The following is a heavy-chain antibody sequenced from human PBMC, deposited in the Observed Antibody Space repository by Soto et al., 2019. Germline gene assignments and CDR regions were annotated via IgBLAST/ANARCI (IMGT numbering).Heavy chain of an antibody. CDR1: GFTFSSYA. D-gene: IGHD2-15*01. CDR2: ISGSGGST. Sequence: PGGSLRLSCAASGFTFSSYAMSWVRQAPGKGLEWVSAISGSGGSTYYADSVKGRFTISRDNSKNTLYLQMNSLRAEDTAVYYCAKDKGSVGYCSGGSCRGPNSGMDVWGQGTTVTVSS. CDR3: AKDKGSVGYCSGGSCRGPNSGMDV. V-gene: IGHV3-23*01. J-gene: IGHJ6*02.